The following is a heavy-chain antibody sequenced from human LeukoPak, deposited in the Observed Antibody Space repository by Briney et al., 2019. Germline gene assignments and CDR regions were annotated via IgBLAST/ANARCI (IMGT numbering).Heavy chain of an antibody. CDR1: GGTFSSYA. CDR2: IIPIFRTA. V-gene: IGHV1-69*01. CDR3: ARSSVEGGYAYYYYYYMDV. D-gene: IGHD3-22*01. J-gene: IGHJ6*03. Sequence: GASVKVSCKASGGTFSSYAISWVRQAPGQGLEWMGGIIPIFRTANYAQKFQGRVTITADESTSTAYMELSSLRSEDTAVYYCARSSVEGGYAYYYYYYMDVWGKGTTVTVSS.